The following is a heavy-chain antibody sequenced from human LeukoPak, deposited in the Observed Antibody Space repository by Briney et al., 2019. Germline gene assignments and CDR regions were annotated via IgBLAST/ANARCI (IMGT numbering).Heavy chain of an antibody. V-gene: IGHV3-21*01. CDR3: AREPTVTTILDY. CDR1: GITLSSYN. Sequence: GGSLRLSCAGSGITLSSYNMNWVRQAPGRGLEWVSSMSSSSRYIYYADSVKGRFTISRDNAKNSLYLQMNSLRAEDTAVYYCAREPTVTTILDYWDQGTLVTVSS. CDR2: MSSSSRYI. D-gene: IGHD4-11*01. J-gene: IGHJ4*02.